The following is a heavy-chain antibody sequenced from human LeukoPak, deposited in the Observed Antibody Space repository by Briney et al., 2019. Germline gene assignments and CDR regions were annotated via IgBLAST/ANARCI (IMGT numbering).Heavy chain of an antibody. CDR1: GGSFSSYY. CDR3: AGHHPRNTVDF. V-gene: IGHV4-59*08. CDR2: ISDIGSI. Sequence: SETLSLTCAVYGGSFSSYYWSWIRQPPGKGLEWIAYISDIGSINYNPSLKSRVTISLDTSKNQCSLKLSSVTAADTAVYYCAGHHPRNTVDFWGQGTLVTVSS. D-gene: IGHD2/OR15-2a*01. J-gene: IGHJ4*02.